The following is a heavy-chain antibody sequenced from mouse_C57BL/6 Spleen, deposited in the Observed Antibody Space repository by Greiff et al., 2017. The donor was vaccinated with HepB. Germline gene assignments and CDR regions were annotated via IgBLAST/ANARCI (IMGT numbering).Heavy chain of an antibody. D-gene: IGHD1-1*01. CDR2: IDPSDSET. Sequence: QVQLKQPGAELVRPGSSVKLSCKASGYTFTSYWMHWVKQRPIQGLEWIGNIDPSDSETHYNQKFKDKATLTVDKSSSTAYMQLSSLTSEDSAVYYCARKGIYYYGSSYWYFDVWGTGTTVTVSS. J-gene: IGHJ1*03. CDR1: GYTFTSYW. CDR3: ARKGIYYYGSSYWYFDV. V-gene: IGHV1-52*01.